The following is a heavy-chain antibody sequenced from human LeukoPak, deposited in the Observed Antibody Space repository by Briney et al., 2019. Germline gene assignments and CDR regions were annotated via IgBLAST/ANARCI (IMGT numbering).Heavy chain of an antibody. D-gene: IGHD3/OR15-3a*01. CDR1: GGSFSVYY. CDR2: IYYSGNT. Sequence: PSETLSLTCAVYGGSFSVYYWSWLRQPPGKGREWIGSIYYSGNTYYNASLKSQVSISIDTSKNQFSLRLTSVTAADTAVYYCARQTGSGLFILPGGQGTLVTVSS. J-gene: IGHJ4*02. CDR3: ARQTGSGLFILP. V-gene: IGHV4-34*01.